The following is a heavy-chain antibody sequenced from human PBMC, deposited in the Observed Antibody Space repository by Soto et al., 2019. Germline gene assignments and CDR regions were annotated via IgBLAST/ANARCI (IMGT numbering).Heavy chain of an antibody. CDR1: VYTFTSYG. V-gene: IGHV1-18*01. CDR3: ARLYYDTTFLDP. Sequence: GASVKVSCKASVYTFTSYGISWVRQAPGQGLEWMGWISAYNGNTNYAQKLQGRVTMTTDTSTSTAYMELRSLRSDDTAVYYCARLYYDTTFLDPWGQGILVTVSS. D-gene: IGHD3-22*01. CDR2: ISAYNGNT. J-gene: IGHJ5*02.